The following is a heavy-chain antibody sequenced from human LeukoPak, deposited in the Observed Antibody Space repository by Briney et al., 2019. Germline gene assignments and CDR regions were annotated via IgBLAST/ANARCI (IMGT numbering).Heavy chain of an antibody. D-gene: IGHD3-9*01. CDR2: IYWDDDK. J-gene: IGHJ3*02. Sequence: SGPTLVNPTQTLTLTCTFSGFSLSTSGVGVGWIRQPPGKALEWLALIYWDDDKRYSPSLKSRLTITKDTSKNQVVLTMTNMDPVDTATYYCARRRRYFDWLPGDAFDIWGQGTMVTVSS. CDR3: ARRRRYFDWLPGDAFDI. V-gene: IGHV2-5*02. CDR1: GFSLSTSGVG.